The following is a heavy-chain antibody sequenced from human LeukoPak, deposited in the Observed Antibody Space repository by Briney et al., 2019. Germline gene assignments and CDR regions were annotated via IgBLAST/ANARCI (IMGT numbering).Heavy chain of an antibody. Sequence: SETLSLTCTVSGGSISSGGYYWSWIRQHPGKGLEWIGYIYYSGSTYYNPSLKSRVTISVDTSKNQFSLKLSSVTAADTAVYYCARDQCSGGSCFNWFDPWGQGTLVAVSS. J-gene: IGHJ5*02. V-gene: IGHV4-31*03. CDR2: IYYSGST. CDR1: GGSISSGGYY. D-gene: IGHD2-15*01. CDR3: ARDQCSGGSCFNWFDP.